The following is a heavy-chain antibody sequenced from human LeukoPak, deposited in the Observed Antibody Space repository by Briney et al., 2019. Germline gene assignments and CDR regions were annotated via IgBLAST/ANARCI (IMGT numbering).Heavy chain of an antibody. V-gene: IGHV4-39*01. J-gene: IGHJ4*02. Sequence: SETLSLTCTVSGGSISSSSYYWGWIRQPPGTGLEWIGRIYYSGNTYYNPSLKSRVTISVDTSKNQFSLKLSSVTAADTAAYYCARHVYESSGYYYDPYFDYWGQGTLVTISS. CDR1: GGSISSSSYY. CDR3: ARHVYESSGYYYDPYFDY. D-gene: IGHD3-22*01. CDR2: IYYSGNT.